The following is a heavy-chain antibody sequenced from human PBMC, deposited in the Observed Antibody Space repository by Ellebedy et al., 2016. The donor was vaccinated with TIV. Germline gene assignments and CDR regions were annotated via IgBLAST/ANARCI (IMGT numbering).Heavy chain of an antibody. J-gene: IGHJ5*02. CDR2: ISGYKGNA. V-gene: IGHV1-18*04. CDR3: ARANYYDSSGYFDP. D-gene: IGHD3-22*01. CDR1: GYTFTSYG. Sequence: AASVKVSCKASGYTFTSYGISWVRQAPGQGLEWMGWISGYKGNANYAQNLQGRVSTTTDTSTSTAYMELRSLRSDDTAVYYCARANYYDSSGYFDPWGQGTLVTVSS.